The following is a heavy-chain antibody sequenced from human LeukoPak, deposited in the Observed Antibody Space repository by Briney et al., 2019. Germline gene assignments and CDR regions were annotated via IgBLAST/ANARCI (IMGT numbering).Heavy chain of an antibody. V-gene: IGHV3-48*03. CDR1: GFTFSSYA. D-gene: IGHD5-12*01. CDR3: ASLPGGYDPPYYFDY. Sequence: GGSLRLSCAASGFTFSSYAMSWVRQASGKGLEWVSYISSSGSTIYYADSVKGRFTISRDNAKNSLYLQMNSLRAEDTAVYYCASLPGGYDPPYYFDYWGQGTLVAVSS. J-gene: IGHJ4*02. CDR2: ISSSGSTI.